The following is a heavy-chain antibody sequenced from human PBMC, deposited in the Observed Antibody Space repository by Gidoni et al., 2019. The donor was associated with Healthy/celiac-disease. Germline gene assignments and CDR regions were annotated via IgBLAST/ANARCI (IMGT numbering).Heavy chain of an antibody. CDR1: AYTFIDYN. V-gene: IGHV1-2*02. CDR3: ARERIGGSYPFDY. J-gene: IGHJ4*02. D-gene: IGHD1-26*01. CDR2: VNPYSGGT. Sequence: QVQLVQSGAEVKKPGASLKVSCKASAYTFIDYNVHWVRRAPGQGLEWMGWVNPYSGGTNYAQKFQGRVTMTRDTSTSTAYMELTRLRSDDTAVYYCARERIGGSYPFDYWGQGTLVTVSS.